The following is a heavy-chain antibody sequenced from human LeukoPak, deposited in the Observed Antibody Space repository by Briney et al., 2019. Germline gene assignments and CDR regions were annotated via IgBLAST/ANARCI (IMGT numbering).Heavy chain of an antibody. CDR1: GGSFSGYY. J-gene: IGHJ5*02. Sequence: SETLSLTCAVYGGSFSGYYWSWIRQPPGKGLEWIGEINHSGSTNYNPSLKSRVTISVDTSKNQFSLKLSSVTAADTAVYYCARAGGANCSSTSRSERNWFDPWGQGTLVTVSS. V-gene: IGHV4-34*01. CDR3: ARAGGANCSSTSRSERNWFDP. CDR2: INHSGST. D-gene: IGHD2-2*01.